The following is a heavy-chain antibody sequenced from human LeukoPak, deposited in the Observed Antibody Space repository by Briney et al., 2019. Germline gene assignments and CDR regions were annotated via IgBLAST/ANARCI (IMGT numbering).Heavy chain of an antibody. V-gene: IGHV3-30-3*01. CDR3: VRESEYYFDHSASFDY. J-gene: IGHJ4*02. Sequence: PGRSLRLSCAACGFTFTAYLIHWVRQAPGKGREGVAVMSSDGNAMFYADSVKGRFTISRDNSKNTLYLQMNSLRAEDTAVYYCVRESEYYFDHSASFDYWGQGTLVTVSS. D-gene: IGHD3-22*01. CDR1: GFTFTAYL. CDR2: MSSDGNAM.